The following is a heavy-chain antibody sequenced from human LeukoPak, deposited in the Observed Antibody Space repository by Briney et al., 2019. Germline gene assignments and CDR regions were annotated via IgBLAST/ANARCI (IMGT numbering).Heavy chain of an antibody. Sequence: GGSLRLSCAASGFTFSSYGMHWVRQAPGKGLKWVAVISYDGSNKYYADSVKGRFTISRDNSKNTLYLQMNSLRAEDTAVYYCAKDSSGDCGGDCYLYYFDYWGQGTLVTVSS. V-gene: IGHV3-30*18. D-gene: IGHD2-21*02. CDR3: AKDSSGDCGGDCYLYYFDY. J-gene: IGHJ4*02. CDR1: GFTFSSYG. CDR2: ISYDGSNK.